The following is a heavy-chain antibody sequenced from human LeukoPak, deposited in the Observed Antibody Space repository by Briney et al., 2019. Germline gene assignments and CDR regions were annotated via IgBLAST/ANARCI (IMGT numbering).Heavy chain of an antibody. Sequence: PSETLSLTCAVSGYFISSGYYWGWIRQPPGKGLEWIGSIYHSGSTYYNPSLKSRVTISVDTSKNQFSLKLSSVTAADTAVYYCARDWGSGDGYNLDRYYFDYWGQGTLVTVSS. D-gene: IGHD5-24*01. CDR3: ARDWGSGDGYNLDRYYFDY. CDR1: GYFISSGYY. V-gene: IGHV4-38-2*02. CDR2: IYHSGST. J-gene: IGHJ4*02.